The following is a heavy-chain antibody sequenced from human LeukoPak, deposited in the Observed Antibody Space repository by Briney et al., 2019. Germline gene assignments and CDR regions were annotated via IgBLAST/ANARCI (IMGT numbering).Heavy chain of an antibody. CDR2: INHSGST. D-gene: IGHD3-22*01. CDR3: ARGLDSSGYYYEVGPY. V-gene: IGHV4-34*01. CDR1: GGSFSGYY. J-gene: IGHJ4*02. Sequence: SETLSLTYAVYGGSFSGYYWSWIRQPPGKGLEWIGEINHSGSTNYNPSLKSRATISVDTSRNQFSLKLSSVTAADTAVYYCARGLDSSGYYYEVGPYWGQGTLVTVSS.